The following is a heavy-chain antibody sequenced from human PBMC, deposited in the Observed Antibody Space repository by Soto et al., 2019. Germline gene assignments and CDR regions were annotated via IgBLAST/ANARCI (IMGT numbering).Heavy chain of an antibody. J-gene: IGHJ4*02. V-gene: IGHV3-7*03. Sequence: PGGSLRLSCAASGFTFPAYYMTWVRQAPGKGLEWVASIKSDGSEQYYVDSVNGRFTISRDNAKRALYLQMNSLRAGDTALYYCSRENWFQDYWGQGTLVTVSS. CDR3: SRENWFQDY. CDR1: GFTFPAYY. D-gene: IGHD3-10*01. CDR2: IKSDGSEQ.